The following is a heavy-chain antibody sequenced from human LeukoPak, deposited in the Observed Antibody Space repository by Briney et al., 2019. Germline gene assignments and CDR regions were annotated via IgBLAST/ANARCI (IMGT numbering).Heavy chain of an antibody. V-gene: IGHV4-59*01. Sequence: SETLSLTCTVSGDSINSYYWNWIRQPPGKGLEWIGYIYYSGRTDYNPSLKSRVTISVDTSKHQFSLKLSSVTAADTAVYYCARDALAGCSGGSCYSNYFDYWGQGTLVTVSS. CDR2: IYYSGRT. J-gene: IGHJ4*02. CDR3: ARDALAGCSGGSCYSNYFDY. CDR1: GDSINSYY. D-gene: IGHD2-15*01.